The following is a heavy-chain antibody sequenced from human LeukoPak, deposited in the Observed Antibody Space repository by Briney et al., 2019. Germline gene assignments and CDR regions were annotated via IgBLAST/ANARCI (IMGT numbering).Heavy chain of an antibody. D-gene: IGHD2-8*01. V-gene: IGHV3-53*01. J-gene: IGHJ6*02. CDR2: IYSGGST. Sequence: PGGSLRLSCAASGFTVSSNYMSWVRQAPGKGLEWVSVIYSGGSTYYADSVKGRFTISRDNSKNTLYLQMNSLRAEDTAVYYCARTSRWSNIFGMDVWGQGTTVTVSS. CDR1: GFTVSSNY. CDR3: ARTSRWSNIFGMDV.